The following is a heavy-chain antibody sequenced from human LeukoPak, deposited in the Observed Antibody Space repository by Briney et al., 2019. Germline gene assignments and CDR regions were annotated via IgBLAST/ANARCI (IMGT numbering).Heavy chain of an antibody. CDR1: GGSISSGGYY. CDR3: ERSLIAAPDY. Sequence: SETLSLTCTVSGGSISSGGYYWSWIRQHPGKGLEWIGYIYYSGSTYYNPSLKSRVTISVDTSKNQFSLKLSSVTAADTAVYYCERSLIAAPDYWGQGTLVTVSS. D-gene: IGHD6-6*01. J-gene: IGHJ4*02. CDR2: IYYSGST. V-gene: IGHV4-31*03.